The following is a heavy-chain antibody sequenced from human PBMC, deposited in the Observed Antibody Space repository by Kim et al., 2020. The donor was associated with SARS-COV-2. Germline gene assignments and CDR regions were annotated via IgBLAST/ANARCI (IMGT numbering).Heavy chain of an antibody. J-gene: IGHJ3*02. CDR1: GFPFSNSW. Sequence: GGSLRLSCTASGFPFSNSWMNWVRQAPGKGLEWLANIHPDGAEKYYVDSVNERFIISRDNARNLVYLHMYTLRVDDTAVYYCMGEGPISGRGTTVTVSS. CDR3: MGEGPI. V-gene: IGHV3-7*01. CDR2: IHPDGAEK.